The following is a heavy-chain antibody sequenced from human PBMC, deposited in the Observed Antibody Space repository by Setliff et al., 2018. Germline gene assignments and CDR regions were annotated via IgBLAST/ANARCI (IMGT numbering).Heavy chain of an antibody. CDR2: IIPITGTT. CDR1: GGTLTTFTTYS. D-gene: IGHD1-26*01. V-gene: IGHV1-69*16. Sequence: ASVKVSCKASGGTLTTFTTYSLIWVRQAPGQGLEWMGGIIPITGTTNYAQRFQGRITISTDESSSTVYMEMSRLKSEDTAVYYCARGSIVGPTRGDFDFWGLGTLVTVPS. J-gene: IGHJ4*02. CDR3: ARGSIVGPTRGDFDF.